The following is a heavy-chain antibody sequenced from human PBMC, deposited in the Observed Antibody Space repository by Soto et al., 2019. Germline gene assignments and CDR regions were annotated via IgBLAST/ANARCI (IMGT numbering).Heavy chain of an antibody. CDR1: GFTFSSYA. J-gene: IGHJ4*02. V-gene: IGHV3-23*01. CDR2: ISGSGGST. D-gene: IGHD6-13*01. Sequence: EVQLLESGGGLVQPGGSLRLSCAASGFTFSSYAMSWVRQAPGKGLEWVSAISGSGGSTDYADSVKGRFAISRDNSKKTLYLQRNTLRAEDTAVYYCAKESRSGYEAGWDYWGEGTLVTFSA. CDR3: AKESRSGYEAGWDY.